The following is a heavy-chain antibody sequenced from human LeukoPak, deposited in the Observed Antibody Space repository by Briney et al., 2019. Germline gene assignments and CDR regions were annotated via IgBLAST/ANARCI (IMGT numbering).Heavy chain of an antibody. Sequence: GGSLRLSCAASGFTFSSYAMSWVRQAPGKGLEWVSAISGSTGNTYYADSVKGRFTISRDNSKNTVYLQMNSLRAEDTAVYYCARDRSSPDYGSGSYYNLGYNWFDPWGQGTLVTVSS. CDR1: GFTFSSYA. J-gene: IGHJ5*02. CDR2: ISGSTGNT. V-gene: IGHV3-23*01. CDR3: ARDRSSPDYGSGSYYNLGYNWFDP. D-gene: IGHD3-10*01.